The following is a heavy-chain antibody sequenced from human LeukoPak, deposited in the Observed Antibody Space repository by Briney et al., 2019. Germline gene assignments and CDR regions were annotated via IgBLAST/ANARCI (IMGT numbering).Heavy chain of an antibody. J-gene: IGHJ4*02. CDR3: ARDRVGSGWPRPWYFEF. D-gene: IGHD6-19*01. CDR1: GYTFTGYY. CDR2: INPNTGAT. V-gene: IGHV1-2*02. Sequence: ASVKVSCKPSGYTFTGYYLHWVRQAPGKGLEWMGWINPNTGATIYEQKFQGRVTMTMHPSIDTAYMEMRSPRSDATAVYYCARDRVGSGWPRPWYFEFWGQGTLITVSS.